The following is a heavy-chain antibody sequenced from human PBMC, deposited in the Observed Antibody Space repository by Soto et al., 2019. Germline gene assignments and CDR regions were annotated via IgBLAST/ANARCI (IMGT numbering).Heavy chain of an antibody. V-gene: IGHV1-69*05. D-gene: IGHD3-22*01. CDR3: ARDRLRGYDSSGFYS. CDR2: IIPIFGTA. J-gene: IGHJ4*02. Sequence: SVKVSCKASGGTFSSYAISWVRQAPGQGLEWMGGIIPIFGTANYAQKFQGRVTMTTATSTSTVYLELRSLRSDDTAVYFCARDRLRGYDSSGFYSWGQGTLVTVSS. CDR1: GGTFSSYA.